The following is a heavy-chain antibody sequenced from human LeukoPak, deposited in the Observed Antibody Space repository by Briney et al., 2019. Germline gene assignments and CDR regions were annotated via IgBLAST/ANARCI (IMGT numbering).Heavy chain of an antibody. CDR2: IYYSGST. CDR3: ARVVAVNWFDP. Sequence: SETLSLTCTVSGGSISSYYWSWIRQPPGKGLEWIGYIYYSGSTNYNPSLKSRVTISVDTSKNQSSLKLSSVTAADTAVYYCARVVAVNWFDPWGQGTLVTVSS. V-gene: IGHV4-59*01. D-gene: IGHD2-15*01. J-gene: IGHJ5*02. CDR1: GGSISSYY.